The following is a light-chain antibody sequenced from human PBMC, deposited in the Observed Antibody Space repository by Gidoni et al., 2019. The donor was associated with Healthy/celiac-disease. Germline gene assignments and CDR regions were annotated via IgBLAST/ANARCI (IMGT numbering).Light chain of an antibody. CDR2: DAT. J-gene: IGKJ5*01. Sequence: DIQLTQSPSSLSASVGDRVTITCQASQDISHYLNWYQQKPGKAPKLLIYDATKLETGVPARFSGSGSGTDFTFTISSLQPEDIATYYCQQYDNLSITFGQGTRLEIK. CDR1: QDISHY. V-gene: IGKV1-33*01. CDR3: QQYDNLSIT.